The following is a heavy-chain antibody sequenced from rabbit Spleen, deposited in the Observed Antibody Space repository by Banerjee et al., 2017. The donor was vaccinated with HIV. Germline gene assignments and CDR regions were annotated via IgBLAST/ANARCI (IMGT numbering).Heavy chain of an antibody. CDR1: GFSFSTYA. D-gene: IGHD6-1*01. Sequence: QEQLEESGGGLVKPGASLTLTCKASGFSFSTYAYMCWVRQAPGKGPEWIACIRTGNSGKTYYASWVNGRFTITRSTSLNTVTLQLNSLTAADTATYFCAREKSGNYGYDLWGPGTLVTVS. J-gene: IGHJ4*01. CDR3: AREKSGNYGYDL. V-gene: IGHV1S47*01. CDR2: IRTGNSGKT.